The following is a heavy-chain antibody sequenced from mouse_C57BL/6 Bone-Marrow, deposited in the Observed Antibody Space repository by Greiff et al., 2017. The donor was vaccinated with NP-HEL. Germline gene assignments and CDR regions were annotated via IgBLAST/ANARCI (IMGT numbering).Heavy chain of an antibody. D-gene: IGHD1-1*01. CDR2: ISNLAYSI. Sequence: EVQLVESGGGLVQPGGSLKLSCAASGFTFSDYGMAWVRQAPRKGPEWVAFISNLAYSIYYADTVTGRFTISRENAKNTLYLEMSSLRSEDTAMYYCARHLYGSSYDYYAMDYWGQGTSVTVSS. J-gene: IGHJ4*01. V-gene: IGHV5-15*01. CDR1: GFTFSDYG. CDR3: ARHLYGSSYDYYAMDY.